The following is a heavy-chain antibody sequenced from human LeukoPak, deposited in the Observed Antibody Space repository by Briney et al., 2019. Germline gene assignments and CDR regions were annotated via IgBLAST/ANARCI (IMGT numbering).Heavy chain of an antibody. Sequence: SATLSLTCTVSGGSISSYYWSWIRQPPGKGLEWIGYIYYSGSTKYNPSLKGRVTISVDTSKNQFSLKLSSVTAADTAVYYCARRLYRYFDYWGQGTLVTVSS. D-gene: IGHD2-2*02. V-gene: IGHV4-59*01. CDR3: ARRLYRYFDY. CDR1: GGSISSYY. CDR2: IYYSGST. J-gene: IGHJ4*02.